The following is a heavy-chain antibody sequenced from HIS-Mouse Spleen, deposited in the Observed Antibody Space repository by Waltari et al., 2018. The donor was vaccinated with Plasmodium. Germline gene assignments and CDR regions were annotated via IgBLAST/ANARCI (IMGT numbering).Heavy chain of an antibody. Sequence: EVQLVETGGGLIQPGGSLRLSCAASGFTGSRTYLSWVLQAPGKGLEWVSVIYSGGSTYYADSVKGRFTISRDNSKNTLYLQMNSLRAEDTAVYYCARVGVTAAGTDFDYWGQGKLVTVSS. CDR2: IYSGGST. CDR1: GFTGSRTY. V-gene: IGHV3-53*02. CDR3: ARVGVTAAGTDFDY. D-gene: IGHD6-13*01. J-gene: IGHJ4*02.